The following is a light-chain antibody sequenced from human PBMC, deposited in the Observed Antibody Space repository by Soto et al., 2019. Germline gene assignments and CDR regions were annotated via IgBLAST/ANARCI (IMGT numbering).Light chain of an antibody. CDR1: SSDVGAYNF. CDR3: SAYTVSRTYV. V-gene: IGLV2-14*03. J-gene: IGLJ1*01. CDR2: NVY. Sequence: SVLTQPASVSGSPGQSITISCTGTSSDVGAYNFVSWHQQHPGKAPKLMIYNVYDRPSGISYRFSGSKSGNTASLTISGLQGEDEDDYYCSAYTVSRTYVFGTGTKVTLL.